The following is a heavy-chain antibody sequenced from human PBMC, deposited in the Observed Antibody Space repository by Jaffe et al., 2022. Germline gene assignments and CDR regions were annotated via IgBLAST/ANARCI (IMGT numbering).Heavy chain of an antibody. J-gene: IGHJ4*02. V-gene: IGHV1-69*08. CDR2: IIPILGIA. Sequence: QVQLVQSGAEVKKPGSSVKVSCKASGGTFSSYTISWVRQAPGQGLEWMGRIIPILGIANYAQKFQGRVTITADKSTSTAYMELSSLRSEDTAVYYCARDYGYYDSSGYSDYWGQGTLVTVSS. CDR1: GGTFSSYT. D-gene: IGHD3-22*01. CDR3: ARDYGYYDSSGYSDY.